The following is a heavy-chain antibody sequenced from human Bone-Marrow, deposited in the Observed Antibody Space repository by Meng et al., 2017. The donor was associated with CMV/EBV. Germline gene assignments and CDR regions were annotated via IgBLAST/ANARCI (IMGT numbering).Heavy chain of an antibody. CDR2: MSYDRILGTFK. D-gene: IGHD3-10*01. CDR3: AREGPVRGQGAFDI. J-gene: IGHJ3*02. V-gene: IGHV3-30*04. Sequence: GESLKISCAASGFTFSSHNMHWIRQAPGEGLEWVAVMSYDRILGTFKYHADSVQGRFSISRDNSMNTLSLQMNSLRPEDTALYYCAREGPVRGQGAFDIWGQGTMVTVPS. CDR1: GFTFSSHN.